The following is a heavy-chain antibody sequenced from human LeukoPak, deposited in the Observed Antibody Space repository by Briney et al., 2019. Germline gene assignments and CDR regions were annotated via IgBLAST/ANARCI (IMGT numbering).Heavy chain of an antibody. J-gene: IGHJ3*02. Sequence: RTSETLSLTCTVSGYSISSGYYWGWIRQPPGKGLEWIGSIYHSGSTYYNPSLKSRVTISVDTSKNQFSLKLSSVTAADTAVYYCARTMMGRDAFDIWGQGTMVTVSS. V-gene: IGHV4-38-2*02. CDR3: ARTMMGRDAFDI. CDR1: GYSISSGYY. CDR2: IYHSGST. D-gene: IGHD3-22*01.